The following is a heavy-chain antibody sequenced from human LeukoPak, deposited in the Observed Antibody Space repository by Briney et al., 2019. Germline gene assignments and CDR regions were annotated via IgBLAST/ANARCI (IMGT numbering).Heavy chain of an antibody. J-gene: IGHJ4*02. V-gene: IGHV4-34*01. Sequence: PSETLSLTCAVYGGSFSGYYWSWIRQSPGKGLEWIGEINDSGGTNYNPSLKSRVTISIDTSTNQFSLKVGSLTAADTGVYYCARDPLNDDQFDYWGQGTLVTVSS. CDR1: GGSFSGYY. D-gene: IGHD1-1*01. CDR3: ARDPLNDDQFDY. CDR2: INDSGGT.